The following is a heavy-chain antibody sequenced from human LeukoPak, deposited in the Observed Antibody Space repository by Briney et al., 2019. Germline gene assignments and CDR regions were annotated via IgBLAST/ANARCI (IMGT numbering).Heavy chain of an antibody. D-gene: IGHD2-2*02. Sequence: GASVKVSCKASGYTFTSYDINWVRQATGQGLEWMGWMNPNSGNTGYAQKFQGRVTMTRNTSISTAYMELSSLRSEDTAVYYCARGLERCSTSCYNHYYYGMDVWGQGTTVTVSS. CDR1: GYTFTSYD. CDR3: ARGLERCSTSCYNHYYYGMDV. J-gene: IGHJ6*02. CDR2: MNPNSGNT. V-gene: IGHV1-8*01.